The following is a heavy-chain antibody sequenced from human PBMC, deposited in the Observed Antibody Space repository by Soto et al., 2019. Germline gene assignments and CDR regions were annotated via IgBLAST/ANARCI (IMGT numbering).Heavy chain of an antibody. D-gene: IGHD3-9*01. CDR2: INPNSGGT. CDR1: GYTFTGYY. J-gene: IGHJ4*02. Sequence: GASVKVSCKASGYTFTGYYMHWVRQAPGQGLEWMGWINPNSGGTNYAQKFQGRVTMTRDTSISTAYMELSRLRSDDTAVYYCAREPFLTGYLHFDYWGQGTLVTVSS. V-gene: IGHV1-2*02. CDR3: AREPFLTGYLHFDY.